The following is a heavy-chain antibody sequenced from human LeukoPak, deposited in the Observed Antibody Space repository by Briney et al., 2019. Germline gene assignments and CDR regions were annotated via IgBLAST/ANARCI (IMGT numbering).Heavy chain of an antibody. CDR2: IYYSGST. D-gene: IGHD3-22*01. CDR1: GGSISSYY. V-gene: IGHV4-59*01. Sequence: SETLSLTCTVSGGSISSYYWSWIRQPPGKGLEWIGYIYYSGSTNYNPSLKSRVTISVDTSKNQFSLKLSSVTAADTAVYYCARAYYDSSGYPPHFDYWGQGTLVTVSS. CDR3: ARAYYDSSGYPPHFDY. J-gene: IGHJ4*02.